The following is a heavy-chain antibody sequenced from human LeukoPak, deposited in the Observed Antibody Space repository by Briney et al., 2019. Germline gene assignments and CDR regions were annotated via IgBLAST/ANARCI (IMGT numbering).Heavy chain of an antibody. Sequence: SETLSLTCTVSGGSISSGDYYWRWIRQPPGKGLEWIGYIYYSGSTYYNPSLKSRVTISVDTSKNQFSLKLSSVTAADTAVYYCARGDYTTTVVKEDAFDIWGQGTMVTVSS. CDR2: IYYSGST. CDR3: ARGDYTTTVVKEDAFDI. V-gene: IGHV4-30-4*01. J-gene: IGHJ3*02. CDR1: GGSISSGDYY. D-gene: IGHD4-23*01.